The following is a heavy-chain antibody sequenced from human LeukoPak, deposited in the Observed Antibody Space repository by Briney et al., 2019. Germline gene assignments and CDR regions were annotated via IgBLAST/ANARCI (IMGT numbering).Heavy chain of an antibody. D-gene: IGHD2-21*02. V-gene: IGHV1-69*13. Sequence: SVKVSCKASGYTFTSYGISWVRQAPGQGLEWMGGIIPIFGKTNYAQKFQDRVTITADEYTSTAYMELSSLRSEDTAVYYCARAGGGDYYFDYWGQGTLVTVSS. CDR3: ARAGGGDYYFDY. CDR2: IIPIFGKT. J-gene: IGHJ4*02. CDR1: GYTFTSYG.